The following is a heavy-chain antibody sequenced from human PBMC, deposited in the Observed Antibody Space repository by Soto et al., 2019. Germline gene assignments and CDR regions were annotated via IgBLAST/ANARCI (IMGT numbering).Heavy chain of an antibody. J-gene: IGHJ6*02. V-gene: IGHV3-30-3*01. CDR2: ISYDGSNK. D-gene: IGHD5-18*01. Sequence: QVQLVESGGGVVQPGRSLRLSCAASGFTFSSYAMHWVRQAPGKGLEWVAVISYDGSNKYYADSVKGRFTISRDNSKNTLYLQMNSLRAEDTAVYYCARDGDTAMVTSYYYGMDVWGQGTTVTVSS. CDR3: ARDGDTAMVTSYYYGMDV. CDR1: GFTFSSYA.